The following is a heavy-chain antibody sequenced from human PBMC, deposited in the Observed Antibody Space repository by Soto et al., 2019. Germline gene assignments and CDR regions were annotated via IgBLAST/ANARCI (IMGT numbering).Heavy chain of an antibody. CDR1: GDSSGDYH. J-gene: IGHJ4*02. CDR2: VHYGGGT. CDR3: ARDPRDGLGHFDY. Sequence: SETLSLTCTVSGDSSGDYHWSWIRQLPGKGLEWIGCVHYGGGTIYSPSLRSRVIVSEDTSKNQFFLKLTSVTAADTAVYYCARDPRDGLGHFDYWGLGILVTVSS. V-gene: IGHV4-31*03.